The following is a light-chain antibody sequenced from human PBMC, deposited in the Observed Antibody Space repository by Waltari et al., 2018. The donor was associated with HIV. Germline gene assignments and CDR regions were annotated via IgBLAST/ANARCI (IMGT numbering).Light chain of an antibody. J-gene: IGKJ5*01. CDR2: GAS. V-gene: IGKV3-20*01. Sequence: EIVLTQSPGTLSLSPGESATLPRRASQRVSSSYLAWYQQKPGQAPRLLIYGASSRATGIPDRFSGSGSGTDFTLTISRLEPEDFAVYYCQQYGSSPLITFGQGTRLEIK. CDR3: QQYGSSPLIT. CDR1: QRVSSSY.